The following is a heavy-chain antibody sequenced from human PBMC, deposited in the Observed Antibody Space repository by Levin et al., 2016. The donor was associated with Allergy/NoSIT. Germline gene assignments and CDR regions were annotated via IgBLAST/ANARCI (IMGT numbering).Heavy chain of an antibody. Sequence: VRQAPGKGLVWVAHINNGGSGTNYADSVKGRFTISRDNAKNTVYLQMNSLRVEDTAVYYCARVRGYDTRDFDFWGPGTLVTVSS. D-gene: IGHD3-16*01. CDR3: ARVRGYDTRDFDF. V-gene: IGHV3-74*01. CDR2: INNGGSGT. J-gene: IGHJ4*02.